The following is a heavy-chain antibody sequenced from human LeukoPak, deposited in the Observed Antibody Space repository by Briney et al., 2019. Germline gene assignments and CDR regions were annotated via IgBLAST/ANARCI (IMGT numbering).Heavy chain of an antibody. V-gene: IGHV3-30*02. J-gene: IGHJ5*02. CDR2: IPYDKSTA. Sequence: GGSLRLSCAASGFTFSTFAMPWVRQAPGKGLEWVAFIPYDKSTAYYADSVKGRFTISRDNSKNTLYLQMNSLRAEDTAVYYCAKDPQLVWFQGAWFDPWGQGTLVTVSS. D-gene: IGHD3-10*01. CDR3: AKDPQLVWFQGAWFDP. CDR1: GFTFSTFA.